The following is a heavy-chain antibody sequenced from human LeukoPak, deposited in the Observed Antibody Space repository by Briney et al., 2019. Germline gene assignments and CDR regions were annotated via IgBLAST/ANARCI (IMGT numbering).Heavy chain of an antibody. Sequence: GGSLRLSCAASGFTFSGSALHWVRQASGKGLEWVGRIRSTANGYATAYAASVKGRFTISRDDSKNTAYLQMDSLKTEDTAVYYCTGNYYGSGSYADFDHWGQGTLVTVSS. V-gene: IGHV3-73*01. CDR1: GFTFSGSA. CDR3: TGNYYGSGSYADFDH. D-gene: IGHD3-10*01. CDR2: IRSTANGYAT. J-gene: IGHJ4*02.